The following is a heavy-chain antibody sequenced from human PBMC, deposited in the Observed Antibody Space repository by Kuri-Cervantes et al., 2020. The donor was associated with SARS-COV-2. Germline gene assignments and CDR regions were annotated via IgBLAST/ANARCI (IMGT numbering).Heavy chain of an antibody. CDR3: ARVSGDSRFSYYMDV. J-gene: IGHJ6*03. Sequence: SETLSLTCTVSGGSISSGGYYWSWIRQPPGKGLEWIGYIYHSGSTYYNPSLKSRVTISVDRSKNQFSLKVSSVSAADTAVYYCARVSGDSRFSYYMDVWGTGTTVTVSS. D-gene: IGHD7-27*01. CDR2: IYHSGST. V-gene: IGHV4-30-2*01. CDR1: GGSISSGGYY.